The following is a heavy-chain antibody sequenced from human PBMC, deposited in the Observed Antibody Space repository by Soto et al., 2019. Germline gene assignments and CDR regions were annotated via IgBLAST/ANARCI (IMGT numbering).Heavy chain of an antibody. CDR3: ARGYISVWYVVDY. D-gene: IGHD6-19*01. V-gene: IGHV3-13*04. J-gene: IGHJ4*02. CDR2: IGTVGDT. CDR1: GFTFSSYD. Sequence: EVQLVESGGGLVQPGGSLRLSCAASGFTFSSYDMHWVRQVTGKGLEWVSTIGTVGDTYYAGSVKGRFTISSEDAKNSLYLQMSSRRAGDTAVYYCARGYISVWYVVDYCGQGTQVTVSS.